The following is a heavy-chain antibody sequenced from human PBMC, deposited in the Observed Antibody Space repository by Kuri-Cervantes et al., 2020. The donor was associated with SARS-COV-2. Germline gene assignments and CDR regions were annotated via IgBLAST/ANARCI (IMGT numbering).Heavy chain of an antibody. V-gene: IGHV1-69*13. D-gene: IGHD3-3*01. Sequence: SVKVSCKASGGTFSSYAISWVRQAPGQGLEWMGGIIPIFGTANYAQKFQGRVTITADESTSTAYMELNSLRAEDTAVYYCARDSQYYDFWSGYYPPYYYYGMDVWGQGTTVTVSS. CDR2: IIPIFGTA. CDR1: GGTFSSYA. CDR3: ARDSQYYDFWSGYYPPYYYYGMDV. J-gene: IGHJ6*02.